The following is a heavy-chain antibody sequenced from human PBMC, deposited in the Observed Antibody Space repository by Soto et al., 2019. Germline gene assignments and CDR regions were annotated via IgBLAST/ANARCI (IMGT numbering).Heavy chain of an antibody. Sequence: GGSLRLSCAASVFTFRSHTMAWVRQGPGKGLEWFSAIRGSGDSTEYAYSVKGRFTVSRENYSNSLFLQINNLRGDDTALYYCARAKTAVLTGYYFAMDVGGEGTTVTVS. V-gene: IGHV3-23*01. D-gene: IGHD6-13*01. CDR1: VFTFRSHT. CDR2: IRGSGDST. CDR3: ARAKTAVLTGYYFAMDV. J-gene: IGHJ6*02.